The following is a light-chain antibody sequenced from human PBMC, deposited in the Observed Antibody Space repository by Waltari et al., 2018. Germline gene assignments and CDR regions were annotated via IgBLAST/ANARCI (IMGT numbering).Light chain of an antibody. CDR2: DVS. Sequence: QSALTQPRSVSGSPGQSVTITCTGTRSDVGAYNYVSWYQQHPGKAPKLMIYDVSERPSGVPYRFSRSRSCNTASLTISGLQPEDEADYYCCSYAGASTWVFGGGTKLTVL. CDR3: CSYAGASTWV. V-gene: IGLV2-11*01. CDR1: RSDVGAYNY. J-gene: IGLJ3*02.